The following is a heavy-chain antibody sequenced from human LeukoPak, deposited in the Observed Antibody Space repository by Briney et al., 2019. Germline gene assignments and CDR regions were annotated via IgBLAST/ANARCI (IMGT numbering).Heavy chain of an antibody. Sequence: GGSLRLSCAASGFTFSSYSMNWVRQAPGKGLEWVSYISSSSSTIFYADSVKGRFTISRDNAKNSLYLQMNSLRDEDTTVYYCAREDSCGGDCYHYWGQGTLVSVSS. CDR3: AREDSCGGDCYHY. D-gene: IGHD2-21*02. J-gene: IGHJ4*02. CDR1: GFTFSSYS. V-gene: IGHV3-48*02. CDR2: ISSSSSTI.